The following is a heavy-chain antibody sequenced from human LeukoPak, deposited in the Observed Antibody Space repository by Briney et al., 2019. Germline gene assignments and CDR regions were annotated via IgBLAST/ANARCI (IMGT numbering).Heavy chain of an antibody. Sequence: GGSLRLSCAASGFTVSSHYMSWVRQAPGKGPEWVSVMFSGGDTDYADSVKGRFTISRDSSKNTLYLQMNTLRAEDTAVYYCARYFDKYTTGWGGAPFDYWGQGTLVTVSS. CDR1: GFTVSSHY. D-gene: IGHD3-9*01. CDR2: MFSGGDT. CDR3: ARYFDKYTTGWGGAPFDY. J-gene: IGHJ4*02. V-gene: IGHV3-66*01.